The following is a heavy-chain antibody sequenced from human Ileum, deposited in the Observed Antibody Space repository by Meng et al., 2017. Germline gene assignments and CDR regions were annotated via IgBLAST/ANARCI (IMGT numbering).Heavy chain of an antibody. J-gene: IGHJ4*02. V-gene: IGHV6-1*02. CDR3: ARGWAATGFDY. D-gene: IGHD6-13*01. CDR2: TYYNSKWYN. Sequence: QRKQSGPGLCMPSHTLYRTLAISGDSVSNGGWNWIRQSPSRGLEWLGRTYYNSKWYNDYATSLKSRMIINPDTSKNQFSLQLNSVTPEDTAVYYCARGWAATGFDYWGQGSLVTVSS. CDR1: GDSVSNGG.